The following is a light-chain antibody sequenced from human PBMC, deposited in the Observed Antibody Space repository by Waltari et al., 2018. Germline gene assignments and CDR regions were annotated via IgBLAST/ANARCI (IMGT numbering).Light chain of an antibody. V-gene: IGLV1-40*01. Sequence: QSVLTQPPSVSGTPGQRVTISCSGSTSNIGAGHDVHWYQHLPGTAPKLLIYGKNIRPSGVPDRFSGSKSGTSASLAITGLQADDEADYFCLSFDNMLSGGVVFGGGTKLAVL. CDR3: LSFDNMLSGGVV. J-gene: IGLJ2*01. CDR2: GKN. CDR1: TSNIGAGHD.